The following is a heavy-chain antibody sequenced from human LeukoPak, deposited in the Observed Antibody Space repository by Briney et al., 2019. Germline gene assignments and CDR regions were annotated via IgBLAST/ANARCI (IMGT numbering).Heavy chain of an antibody. CDR3: ARDRAAGGTADFHY. D-gene: IGHD6-13*01. CDR1: GYTFTSYG. CDR2: IRAYNGNT. Sequence: GASVKVSCKASGYTFTSYGISWVRQAPGQGLEWMGWIRAYNGNTNYAQNLQGRVTMTTDTSTSTAYMELRSLTSDDTAMYYCARDRAAGGTADFHYWGQGTLVTVSS. J-gene: IGHJ4*02. V-gene: IGHV1-18*01.